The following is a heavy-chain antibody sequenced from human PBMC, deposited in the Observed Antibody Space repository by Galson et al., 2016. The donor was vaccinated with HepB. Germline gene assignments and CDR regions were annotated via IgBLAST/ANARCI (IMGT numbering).Heavy chain of an antibody. CDR2: LYYSGST. Sequence: ETLSLTCTVSGGSISSSSYYWNWIRQPPGKGLEWIGSLYYSGSTYYNPSLKSRDTISVDTSKNQFSLMLTSVTAADTAVYYCAGHRGRPWGYYYYGMDVWGQGTTVTVSS. CDR3: AGHRGRPWGYYYYGMDV. V-gene: IGHV4-39*07. J-gene: IGHJ6*02. CDR1: GGSISSSSYY. D-gene: IGHD7-27*01.